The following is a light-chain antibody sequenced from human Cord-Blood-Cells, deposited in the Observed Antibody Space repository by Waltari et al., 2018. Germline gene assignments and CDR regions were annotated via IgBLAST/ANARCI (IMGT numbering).Light chain of an antibody. J-gene: IGLJ3*02. Sequence: QSALTQPASVSGSPGQSIPISCTGTSSDVGSYNLVSWYQQHPGKDTKLLNYEGSKRPSGVSNRFSGSKAGNTASLTISGLQAEDEADYYCCSYAGSSTWVFGGGTKLTVL. CDR2: EGS. CDR1: SSDVGSYNL. V-gene: IGLV2-23*01. CDR3: CSYAGSSTWV.